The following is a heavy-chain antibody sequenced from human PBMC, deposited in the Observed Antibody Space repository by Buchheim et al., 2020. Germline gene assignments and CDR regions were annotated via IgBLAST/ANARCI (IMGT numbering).Heavy chain of an antibody. CDR1: GFTFSSYG. CDR2: IWYDGSNK. D-gene: IGHD1-7*01. Sequence: QVQLVESGGGVVQPGRSLRLSCVASGFTFSSYGMHWVRQAPGKGLEWVAVIWYDGSNKYYADSVKGRFTISRETSKKTQYLQMNSLRAEDTAVYYCARDGYNWNFLFDYWGQGTL. J-gene: IGHJ4*02. CDR3: ARDGYNWNFLFDY. V-gene: IGHV3-33*01.